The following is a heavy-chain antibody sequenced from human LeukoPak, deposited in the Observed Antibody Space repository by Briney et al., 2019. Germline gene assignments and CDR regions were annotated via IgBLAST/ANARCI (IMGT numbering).Heavy chain of an antibody. Sequence: GGSLRLSCAASGFTFSNYAMSWVRQAPGKGLEWVSVISGSGDSTYYADSVEGRFTISRDNSKNTLYLQMNSLRAEDTAVYYCAKDSSRGPGNWFDPWGQGTLVTVSS. J-gene: IGHJ5*02. CDR3: AKDSSRGPGNWFDP. CDR1: GFTFSNYA. V-gene: IGHV3-23*01. D-gene: IGHD6-25*01. CDR2: ISGSGDST.